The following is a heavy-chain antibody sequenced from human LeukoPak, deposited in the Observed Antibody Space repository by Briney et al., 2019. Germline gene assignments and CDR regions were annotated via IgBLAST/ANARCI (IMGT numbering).Heavy chain of an antibody. D-gene: IGHD4-11*01. CDR1: GGSISSYY. J-gene: IGHJ4*02. CDR2: IYTSGST. CDR3: ARGGGPYSNYVDFDY. V-gene: IGHV4-4*07. Sequence: PSETLSLTCTVSGGSISSYYWSWIRQPAGKGLEWIGRIYTSGSTNYNPSLKSRVTMSVDTSKNQFSLKLSSVTAADTAVYYCARGGGPYSNYVDFDYWGQGTLVTVSS.